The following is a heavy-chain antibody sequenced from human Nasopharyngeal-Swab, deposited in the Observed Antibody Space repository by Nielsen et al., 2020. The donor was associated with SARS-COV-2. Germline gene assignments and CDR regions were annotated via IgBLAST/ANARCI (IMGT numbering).Heavy chain of an antibody. D-gene: IGHD2-21*02. J-gene: IGHJ4*02. Sequence: GEYLKISCAASGFTFSSYSMNWVREDPGKGLEWVSSISSSSSYIYYADSVKGRFTISRDNAKNSLYLQMNSLRAEDTAVYYCARDPQRDYCGGDCSYFDYWGQGTLVTVSS. CDR1: GFTFSSYS. V-gene: IGHV3-21*01. CDR3: ARDPQRDYCGGDCSYFDY. CDR2: ISSSSSYI.